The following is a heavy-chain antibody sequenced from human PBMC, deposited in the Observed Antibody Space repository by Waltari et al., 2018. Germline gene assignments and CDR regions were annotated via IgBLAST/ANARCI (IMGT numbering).Heavy chain of an antibody. J-gene: IGHJ4*02. CDR2: IKSKIDGGTA. Sequence: EVQLVESGGGLVTPGGSLILSGAASGFTFNNAWMSWVRQAPGRGLEWVGRIKSKIDGGTADYAAPVQGRFTISRDDSENTLYLQMNSLETEDTSVYYCAKYGSGWSFDYWGQGSLVTVSS. CDR3: AKYGSGWSFDY. V-gene: IGHV3-15*01. D-gene: IGHD6-19*01. CDR1: GFTFNNAW.